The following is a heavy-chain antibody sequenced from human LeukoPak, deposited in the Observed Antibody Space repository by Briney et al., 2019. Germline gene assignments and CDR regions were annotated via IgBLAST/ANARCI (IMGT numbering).Heavy chain of an antibody. D-gene: IGHD6-19*01. V-gene: IGHV3-7*01. Sequence: GGSLRLSCAASGFTFSSYWMSWVRQAPGKGLEWVANIKQDGSENYYVDSVKGRFTTSRDNAENSLYLQMNSLRAEDTAVYYCARDGAAVAGTSLDYWGQGTLVTVSS. CDR3: ARDGAAVAGTSLDY. CDR2: IKQDGSEN. CDR1: GFTFSSYW. J-gene: IGHJ4*02.